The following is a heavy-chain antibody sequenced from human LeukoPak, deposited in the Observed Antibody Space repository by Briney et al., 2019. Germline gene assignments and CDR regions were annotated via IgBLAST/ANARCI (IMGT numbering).Heavy chain of an antibody. J-gene: IGHJ6*02. CDR1: GYTFISYG. CDR2: ISAHNGNT. D-gene: IGHD2-2*01. CDR3: AREMEDIVVVPAALYYYYYGMDV. Sequence: GASVKVSCKASGYTFISYGISWVRQAPGQGLEWMGWISAHNGNTNYAQKLQGRVTMTTDTSTSTAYMELRSLRSDDTAVYYCAREMEDIVVVPAALYYYYYGMDVWGQGTTVTVSS. V-gene: IGHV1-18*01.